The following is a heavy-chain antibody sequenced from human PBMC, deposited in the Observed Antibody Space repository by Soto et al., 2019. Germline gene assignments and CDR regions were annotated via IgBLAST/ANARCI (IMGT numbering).Heavy chain of an antibody. D-gene: IGHD2-15*01. V-gene: IGHV3-74*01. CDR1: GFTFSSYW. Sequence: GGSLRLSCAASGFTFSSYWMHWVRQAPGKGLVWVSRINSDGSSTSYADSVKGRFTTSRDNAKNTLYLQMNSLRAEDTAVYYCARSGRGSPPVERYCSGGSCYRLDAFDIWGQGTMVTVSS. CDR3: ARSGRGSPPVERYCSGGSCYRLDAFDI. J-gene: IGHJ3*02. CDR2: INSDGSST.